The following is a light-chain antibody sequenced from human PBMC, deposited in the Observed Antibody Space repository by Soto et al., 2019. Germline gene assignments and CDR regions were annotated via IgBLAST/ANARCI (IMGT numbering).Light chain of an antibody. J-gene: IGKJ1*01. Sequence: EIVLTQSPGTLSLSPGETATLSCRASQRVSGNYLAWYRQVHGQAPSLLIHGASNRATDIPDRFNGSGSGTDFTLTISRLEPEDSAVYYCQQYDTLPRTFGQGTKVEIK. CDR2: GAS. CDR1: QRVSGNY. V-gene: IGKV3-20*01. CDR3: QQYDTLPRT.